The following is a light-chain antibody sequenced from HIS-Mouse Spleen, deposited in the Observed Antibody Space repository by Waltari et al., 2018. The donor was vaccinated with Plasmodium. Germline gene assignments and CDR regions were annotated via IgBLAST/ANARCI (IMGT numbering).Light chain of an antibody. J-gene: IGLJ2*01. CDR3: SSYTSSSTRV. CDR1: SSDGGGYHY. Sequence: QSALTQPASVSGSPGQSITISCTGTSSDGGGYHYVSWYHQHPGKAPKLMIYEVSNRPSGVSNRFSGSKSGNTASLTISGLQAEDEADYYCSSYTSSSTRVFGGGTKLTVL. V-gene: IGLV2-14*01. CDR2: EVS.